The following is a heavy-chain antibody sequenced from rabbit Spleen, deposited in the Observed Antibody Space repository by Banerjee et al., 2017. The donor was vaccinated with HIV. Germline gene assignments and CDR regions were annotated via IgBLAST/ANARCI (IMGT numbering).Heavy chain of an antibody. V-gene: IGHV1S47*01. J-gene: IGHJ4*01. CDR1: GFSFSDRDV. CDR3: ARGLDFSDGFSLAL. CDR2: INTYTARP. D-gene: IGHD6-1*01. Sequence: QEQLVESGGGLVKPEGSLTLTCKASGFSFSDRDVMCWVRQAPGKGLQWIACINTYTARPVYASWVNGRFTISRSTSLATVTLQVTSLTVADTATYFCARGLDFSDGFSLALWGQGTLVTVS.